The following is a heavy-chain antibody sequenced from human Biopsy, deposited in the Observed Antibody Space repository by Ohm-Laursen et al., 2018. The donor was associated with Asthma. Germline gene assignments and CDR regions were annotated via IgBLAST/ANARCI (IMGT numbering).Heavy chain of an antibody. CDR2: LSYDGSNK. CDR1: GFTFRSYG. CDR3: ARDVMEWYLPAFDF. D-gene: IGHD3-3*01. J-gene: IGHJ4*02. Sequence: SLRLSCSASGFTFRSYGMHWVRQAPGKGLEWVAFLSYDGSNKYYADSVNGRFTVSRDDSKNTLYLQMNSLRPDDTAVYYCARDVMEWYLPAFDFWGQGTLVTVSS. V-gene: IGHV3-30*03.